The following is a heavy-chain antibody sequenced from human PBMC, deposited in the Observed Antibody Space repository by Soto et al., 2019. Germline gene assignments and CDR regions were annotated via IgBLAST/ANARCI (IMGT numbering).Heavy chain of an antibody. J-gene: IGHJ4*02. CDR1: GYTFTDYD. V-gene: IGHV1-8*01. CDR2: VSPENSNA. CDR3: EVTTGY. Sequence: QVQVVQSRAEVKKPGASVKVSCKTSGYTFTDYDINWVRQAPGQGLEYMGWVSPENSNAGYAQQFRGRVSMTTNMIISTAYLELTDLRYEDTAVYYCEVTTGYWGQGTMVTVSS. D-gene: IGHD2-21*02.